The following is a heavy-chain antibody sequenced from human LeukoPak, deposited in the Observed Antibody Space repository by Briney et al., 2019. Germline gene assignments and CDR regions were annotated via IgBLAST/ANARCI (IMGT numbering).Heavy chain of an antibody. V-gene: IGHV1-2*06. J-gene: IGHJ4*02. CDR1: GYTFTGSY. CDR3: ARYIGGSGWC. D-gene: IGHD3-16*01. CDR2: IDVNSGDT. Sequence: ASVKVSCKPSGYTFTGSYVHWVRQAPGQGLEWMGRIDVNSGDTYLAQKFQGRVTLTRDTSISTDYLELSSLNSDDSAVYYCARYIGGSGWCWGQGALVTVSS.